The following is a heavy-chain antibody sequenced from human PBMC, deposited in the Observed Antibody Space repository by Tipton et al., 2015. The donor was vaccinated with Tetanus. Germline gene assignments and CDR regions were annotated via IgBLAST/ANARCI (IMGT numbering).Heavy chain of an antibody. CDR2: ISWNSGSI. D-gene: IGHD3-22*01. J-gene: IGHJ4*02. Sequence: SLRLSCAASGFTFDDYAMHWVRQAPGKGLEWVSGISWNSGSIGYADSVKGRFTISRDNAKNSLYLQMNSLRAEDTAVYYCAKDRHYYDSSGYYYYFDYWGQGTLVTVSS. CDR3: AKDRHYYDSSGYYYYFDY. CDR1: GFTFDDYA. V-gene: IGHV3-9*01.